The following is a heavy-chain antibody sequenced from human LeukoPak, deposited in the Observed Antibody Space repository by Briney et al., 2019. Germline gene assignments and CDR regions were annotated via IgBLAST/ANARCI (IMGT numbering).Heavy chain of an antibody. V-gene: IGHV1-58*02. D-gene: IGHD3-3*01. CDR3: AAGVRFLEWLDFDY. CDR2: IVVGSGNT. Sequence: VASVKVSCKASGFTFTSSAMQWVRQARGQRLEWIGWIVVGSGNTNYAQKFQERVTITRDMSTSTAYMELSSLRSEDTAVYYCAAGVRFLEWLDFDYWGQGTLVTVSS. CDR1: GFTFTSSA. J-gene: IGHJ4*02.